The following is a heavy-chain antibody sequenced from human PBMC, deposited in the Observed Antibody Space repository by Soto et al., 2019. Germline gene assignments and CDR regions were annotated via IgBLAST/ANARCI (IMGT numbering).Heavy chain of an antibody. D-gene: IGHD5-12*01. CDR3: ARQIYDSNTGPNFQYYFDS. V-gene: IGHV5-10-1*01. CDR2: IDPSDSQT. CDR1: GYSFSGYW. Sequence: XEFLKICFKGAGYSFSGYWITWVRQNPGKGLEWMGRIDPSDSQTYYSPSFRGHVTISVTKSITTVFLQWSSLRASDTAMYYCARQIYDSNTGPNFQYYFDSWGQGTPVTVSS. J-gene: IGHJ4*02.